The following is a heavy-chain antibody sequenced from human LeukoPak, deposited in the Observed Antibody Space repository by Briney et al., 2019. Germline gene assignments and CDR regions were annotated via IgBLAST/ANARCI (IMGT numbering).Heavy chain of an antibody. Sequence: SETLSLTCTVSGGSISSYYWSWIRQPPGKGLEWIGYIYYSGSTNYNPSLKSRVTISVDTSKNQFSLKLSSVTAADTAVYYCARDKGVARKGYLDYWGQGTLVTVSS. CDR1: GGSISSYY. CDR2: IYYSGST. CDR3: ARDKGVARKGYLDY. J-gene: IGHJ4*02. V-gene: IGHV4-59*01. D-gene: IGHD5-12*01.